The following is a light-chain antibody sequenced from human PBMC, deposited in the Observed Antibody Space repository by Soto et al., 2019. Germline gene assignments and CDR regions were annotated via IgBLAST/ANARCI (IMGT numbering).Light chain of an antibody. Sequence: DIPVPQAASTLSASVGDRVTITCRASQSISSWLAWYQQKPGKAPKLLIYAASSLQSGVPSRFSGSGSGTDFTLTISRLQPEDFATYYCQQANSFLTFGGGTKVDIK. J-gene: IGKJ4*01. CDR1: QSISSW. CDR3: QQANSFLT. V-gene: IGKV1-12*01. CDR2: AAS.